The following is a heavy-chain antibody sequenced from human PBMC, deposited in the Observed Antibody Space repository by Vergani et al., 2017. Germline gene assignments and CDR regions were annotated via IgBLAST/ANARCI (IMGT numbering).Heavy chain of an antibody. CDR2: IIPIFGTA. D-gene: IGHD3-22*01. CDR1: GGTFSSYA. CDR3: ASDYTGYXYDSSALRHSAFDI. V-gene: IGHV1-69*01. J-gene: IGHJ3*02. Sequence: QVQLVQSGAEVKKPGSSVKVSCKASGGTFSSYAISWVRQAPGQGLEWMGGIIPIFGTANYAQKFQGRVTITADESTSTAYMELSSLRSEDTAVYYCASDYTGYXYDSSALRHSAFDIWGQGTMVTVSS.